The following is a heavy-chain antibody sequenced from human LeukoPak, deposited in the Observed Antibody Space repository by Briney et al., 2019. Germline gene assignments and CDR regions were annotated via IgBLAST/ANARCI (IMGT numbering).Heavy chain of an antibody. D-gene: IGHD6-19*01. CDR2: IGGSSSYI. CDR1: GFTFSSYT. CDR3: ARGQLAGYSSGWYYFY. J-gene: IGHJ4*02. Sequence: GGSLRLSCVASGFTFSSYTMNWVRQAPGKGLEWVSSIGGSSSYIYYADSVKGRFTISRDNAKNSLYLQMKSLRAEDTAVYYCARGQLAGYSSGWYYFYWGQGTLVTVSS. V-gene: IGHV3-21*01.